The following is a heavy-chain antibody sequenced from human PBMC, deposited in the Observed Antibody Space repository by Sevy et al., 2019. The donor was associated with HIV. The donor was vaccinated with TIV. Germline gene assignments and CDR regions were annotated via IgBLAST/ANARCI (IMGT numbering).Heavy chain of an antibody. V-gene: IGHV3-23*01. CDR1: GFTFTNYA. J-gene: IGHJ4*02. CDR2: ISDSGDTT. Sequence: GGSLRLSCAASGFTFTNYAMNWVRQAPGKGLEWVPGISDSGDTTHYAESVKGRFTISRDNSKNTVPLRMSSLRAEDTAIYYCAKLPSTVMFREKGYWGQGTRVTVSS. D-gene: IGHD3-10*01. CDR3: AKLPSTVMFREKGY.